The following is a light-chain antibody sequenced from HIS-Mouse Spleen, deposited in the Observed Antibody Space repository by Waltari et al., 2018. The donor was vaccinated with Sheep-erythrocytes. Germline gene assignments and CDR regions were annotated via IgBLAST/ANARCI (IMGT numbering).Light chain of an antibody. CDR3: QAWDSSTAWNVV. Sequence: SYELTQPPSVSVSPGQTASITCPGDKLGDKDAGWYQQKPGQSPVLVIYQDSKRPSGIPERFSGSNSGNTATLTISGTQAMDEADYYCQAWDSSTAWNVVFGGGTKLTVL. J-gene: IGLJ2*01. V-gene: IGLV3-1*01. CDR2: QDS. CDR1: KLGDKD.